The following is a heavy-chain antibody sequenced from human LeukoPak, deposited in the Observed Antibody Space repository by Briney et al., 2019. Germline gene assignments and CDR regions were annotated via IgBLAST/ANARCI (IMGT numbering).Heavy chain of an antibody. V-gene: IGHV3-48*01. J-gene: IGHJ4*02. CDR1: GFTFSSYS. D-gene: IGHD1-26*01. CDR3: AKRAYEWSYYSFGY. Sequence: GGSLRLSCAASGFTFSSYSMNWVRQAPGKGLEWVSYISSSSSTTYYADSVKGRFTISRDNSKNTLYLQMNSLRAEDTAVYYCAKRAYEWSYYSFGYWGQGTLVTVSS. CDR2: ISSSSSTT.